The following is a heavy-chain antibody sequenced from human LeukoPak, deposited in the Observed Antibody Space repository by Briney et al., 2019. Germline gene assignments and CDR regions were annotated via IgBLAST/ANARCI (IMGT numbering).Heavy chain of an antibody. J-gene: IGHJ6*02. CDR3: ARVRGGRSWYYYGMDV. D-gene: IGHD3-16*01. Sequence: GRSLRLSCAASGFTFSNFAMHWVRQAPGKGLEWVAVISYDGDDEYYADSVKGQFTISRDNSKGRLYLQMNSLRPEDTAMYYCARVRGGRSWYYYGMDVWGRGTTVTVSS. CDR2: ISYDGDDE. CDR1: GFTFSNFA. V-gene: IGHV3-30-3*01.